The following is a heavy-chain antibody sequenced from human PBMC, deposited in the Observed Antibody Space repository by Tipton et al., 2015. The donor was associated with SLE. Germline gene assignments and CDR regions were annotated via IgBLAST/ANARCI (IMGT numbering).Heavy chain of an antibody. CDR2: IYTSGST. CDR1: GGSISSGSYS. CDR3: ARDLWDSSGWVEE. D-gene: IGHD6-19*01. Sequence: TLSLTCTVSGGSISSGSYSWNWIRQPAGKGLEWIGRIYTSGSTNYNPSLKSRVTMSVDTSKNQFSLKLSSVTAADTAVYYCARDLWDSSGWVEEWGQGTLVTVSS. J-gene: IGHJ4*02. V-gene: IGHV4-61*02.